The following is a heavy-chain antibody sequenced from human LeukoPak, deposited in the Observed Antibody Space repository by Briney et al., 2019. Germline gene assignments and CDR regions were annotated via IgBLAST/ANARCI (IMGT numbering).Heavy chain of an antibody. D-gene: IGHD5-24*01. Sequence: ASVKVSCKASGYTFTGYYMHWVRQAPGQGLEWMGWINPNSGGTNYAQKFQGRVTMTRDTSISTAYMELSRLRSDDTAVYYCARLEMATTHYYYYYMDVWGKGTTVTISS. CDR3: ARLEMATTHYYYYYMDV. CDR1: GYTFTGYY. CDR2: INPNSGGT. V-gene: IGHV1-2*02. J-gene: IGHJ6*03.